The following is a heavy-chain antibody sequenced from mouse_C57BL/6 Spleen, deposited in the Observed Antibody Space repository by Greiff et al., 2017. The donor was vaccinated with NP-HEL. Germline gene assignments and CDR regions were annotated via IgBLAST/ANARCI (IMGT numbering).Heavy chain of an antibody. D-gene: IGHD1-1*01. CDR3: ARWGYYYGSSSYYFDY. V-gene: IGHV1-19*01. CDR1: GYTFTDYY. CDR2: INPYNGGT. Sequence: EVKLQQSGPVLVKPGASVKMSCKASGYTFTDYYMNWVKQSHGKSLEWIGVINPYNGGTSYNQKFKGKATLTVDKSSSTAYMELNSLTSEDSAVYYCARWGYYYGSSSYYFDYWGQGTTLTVSS. J-gene: IGHJ2*01.